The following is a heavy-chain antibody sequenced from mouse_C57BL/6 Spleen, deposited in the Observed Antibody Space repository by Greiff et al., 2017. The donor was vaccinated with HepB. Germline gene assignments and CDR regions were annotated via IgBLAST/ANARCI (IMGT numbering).Heavy chain of an antibody. CDR1: GFTFSDYG. J-gene: IGHJ4*01. D-gene: IGHD2-4*01. Sequence: EVKLVESGGGLVKPGGSLKLSCAASGFTFSDYGMHWVRQAPEKGLEWVAYISSGSSTIYYADTVKGRFTISRDNAKNTLFLQMTSLRSEDAAMYYCARGGNYDNYYAMDYWGQGTSVTVSS. V-gene: IGHV5-17*01. CDR3: ARGGNYDNYYAMDY. CDR2: ISSGSSTI.